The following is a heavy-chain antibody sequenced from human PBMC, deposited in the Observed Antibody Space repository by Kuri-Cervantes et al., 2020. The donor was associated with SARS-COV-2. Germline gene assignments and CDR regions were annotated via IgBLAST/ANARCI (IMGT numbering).Heavy chain of an antibody. Sequence: ESLKISCAVSGYSISSGYYWGWIRQPPGKGLEWIGSIYHSGSTYYNPSLKSRVTISVDKSKNQFSLKLSSVTAADTAVYYCVRMSYYDSSGGVAMDVWGQGTTVTVSS. CDR3: VRMSYYDSSGGVAMDV. D-gene: IGHD3-22*01. V-gene: IGHV4-38-2*01. CDR1: GYSISSGYY. J-gene: IGHJ6*02. CDR2: IYHSGST.